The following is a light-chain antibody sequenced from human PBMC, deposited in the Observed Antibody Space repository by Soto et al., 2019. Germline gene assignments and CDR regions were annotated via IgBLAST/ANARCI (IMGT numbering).Light chain of an antibody. Sequence: EIVMTQSPAILSVSPGERATLSCRASQSVSSNLAWYQQKPGQGPRLLIYGASSRATGIPDRFSGSGSGTDFTLTISRLEPEDFAVYYCQQYGGSPPYTFGQGTKLEIK. CDR1: QSVSSN. V-gene: IGKV3-20*01. J-gene: IGKJ2*01. CDR3: QQYGGSPPYT. CDR2: GAS.